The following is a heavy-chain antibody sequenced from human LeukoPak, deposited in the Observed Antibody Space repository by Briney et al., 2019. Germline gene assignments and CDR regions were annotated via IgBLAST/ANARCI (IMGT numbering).Heavy chain of an antibody. V-gene: IGHV4-39*07. CDR3: ARGDIAARRTSDY. J-gene: IGHJ4*02. CDR2: IYYSGST. D-gene: IGHD6-6*01. Sequence: PSETLSLTCTVSGGSISSSSYYWGWIRQPPGKGLEWIGSIYYSGSTNYNPSLKSRVTISVDTSKNRFSLKLSSVTAADTAVYYCARGDIAARRTSDYWGQGTLVTVSS. CDR1: GGSISSSSYY.